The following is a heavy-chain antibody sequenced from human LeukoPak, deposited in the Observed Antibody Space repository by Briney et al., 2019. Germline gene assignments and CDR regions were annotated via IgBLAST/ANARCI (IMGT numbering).Heavy chain of an antibody. D-gene: IGHD3-22*01. J-gene: IGHJ3*02. V-gene: IGHV3-23*01. CDR2: IGGSGVTT. Sequence: SGGSPRLSCAASGFTFGRYAMSWVRQAPGKGLEWVSTIGGSGVTTYCADSVKGRFTISRDNSKNTMYLQMNSLRAEDTALYYCAKDRPYDYDSSGFMAFDIWGQGTMVTVS. CDR1: GFTFGRYA. CDR3: AKDRPYDYDSSGFMAFDI.